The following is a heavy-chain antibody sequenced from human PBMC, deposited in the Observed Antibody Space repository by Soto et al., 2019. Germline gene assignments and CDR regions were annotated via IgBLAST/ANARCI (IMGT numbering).Heavy chain of an antibody. CDR1: VGSISSYY. CDR2: IYTSGST. CDR3: AREGVVVVAAKGYFDY. J-gene: IGHJ4*02. V-gene: IGHV4-4*07. Sequence: SESRSITCTVSVGSISSYYWSKIRQPAGKGLDLIGHIYTSGSTNYNPSRKSRVTMSVDTSKNQFSLNLSSVTAADTAVYYCAREGVVVVAAKGYFDYWGQGTMVTVSS. D-gene: IGHD2-15*01.